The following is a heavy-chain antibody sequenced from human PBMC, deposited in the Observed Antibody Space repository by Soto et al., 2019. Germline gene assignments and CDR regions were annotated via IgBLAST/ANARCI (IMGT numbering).Heavy chain of an antibody. Sequence: GGSLRLSCAASGFTFSSYAMSWVRQAPGKGLEWVSAISGSGGSTYYADSVKGRFTISRDNSKNTLYLQMNSLRAEDTAVYYCAKGFADTMVRGVIIAPDYWGQGTLVTVSS. V-gene: IGHV3-23*01. J-gene: IGHJ4*02. D-gene: IGHD3-10*01. CDR2: ISGSGGST. CDR3: AKGFADTMVRGVIIAPDY. CDR1: GFTFSSYA.